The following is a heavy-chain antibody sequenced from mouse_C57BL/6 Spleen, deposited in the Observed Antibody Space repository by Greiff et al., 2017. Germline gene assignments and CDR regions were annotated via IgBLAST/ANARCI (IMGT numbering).Heavy chain of an antibody. CDR1: GYTFTSYW. J-gene: IGHJ2*01. V-gene: IGHV1-64*01. CDR3: ARTEDYDGYYFDY. D-gene: IGHD2-4*01. Sequence: QVHVKQPGAELVKPGASVKLSCKASGYTFTSYWMHWVKQRPGQGLEWIGMIHPNSGSTNYNEKFKSKATLTVDKSSSTAYMQLSSLTSEDSAVYYCARTEDYDGYYFDYWGQGTTRTVSS. CDR2: IHPNSGST.